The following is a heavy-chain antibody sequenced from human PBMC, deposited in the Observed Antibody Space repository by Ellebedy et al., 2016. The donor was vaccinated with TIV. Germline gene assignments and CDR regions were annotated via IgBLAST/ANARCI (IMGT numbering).Heavy chain of an antibody. V-gene: IGHV1-18*01. CDR1: GYTFTSYG. CDR3: ARDHAIFGVVTRHYYYGMDV. D-gene: IGHD3-3*01. J-gene: IGHJ6*02. CDR2: ISAYNGNT. Sequence: ASVKVSCKASGYTFTSYGISWVRQAPGQGLEWMGWISAYNGNTDYAQKLQGRVTMTTDTSTSTAYMELRSLRSDDTAVYYCARDHAIFGVVTRHYYYGMDVWGQGTTVTVSS.